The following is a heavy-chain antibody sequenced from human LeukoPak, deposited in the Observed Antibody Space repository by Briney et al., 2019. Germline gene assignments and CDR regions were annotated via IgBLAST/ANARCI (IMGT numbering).Heavy chain of an antibody. V-gene: IGHV1-69*01. CDR2: IIPIFGTA. Sequence: GSSVTVSCKASGGTFSSYAISWVRQAPGQGLEWMGGIIPIFGTANYAQKFQGRVTITADESTSTAYMELSSLRSEDTAVYYCASGYDFWSGYSDNWFDPWGQGTLVTVSS. CDR3: ASGYDFWSGYSDNWFDP. CDR1: GGTFSSYA. J-gene: IGHJ5*02. D-gene: IGHD3-3*01.